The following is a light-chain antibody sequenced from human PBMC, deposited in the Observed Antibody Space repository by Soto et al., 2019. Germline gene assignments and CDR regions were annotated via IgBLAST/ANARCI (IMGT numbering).Light chain of an antibody. V-gene: IGLV1-44*01. Sequence: QSVLTQPPSASGTPGQRVTISCSGTSSNIGGNTVSWYQHLPGTAPKLLIFFGSHRPSGVSDRFSGSKSGSSASLAISGIQSEDEAEYYCSAWDDSLNGVVFGGGTKLTVL. CDR2: FGS. CDR3: SAWDDSLNGVV. CDR1: SSNIGGNT. J-gene: IGLJ2*01.